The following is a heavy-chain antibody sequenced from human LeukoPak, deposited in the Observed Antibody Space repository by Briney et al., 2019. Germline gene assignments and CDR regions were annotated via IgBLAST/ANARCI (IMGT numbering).Heavy chain of an antibody. Sequence: GGSLRLSCAASGFTFSSYGMHWVRQAPGKGLEWVAVISYDGSNKYYADSVKGRFTISRDNSKNTLYLQMNSLRAEDTAVYYCAKDWSMGANWGHTTSFDYWGQGTLVTVSS. CDR2: ISYDGSNK. V-gene: IGHV3-30*18. D-gene: IGHD7-27*01. J-gene: IGHJ4*02. CDR3: AKDWSMGANWGHTTSFDY. CDR1: GFTFSSYG.